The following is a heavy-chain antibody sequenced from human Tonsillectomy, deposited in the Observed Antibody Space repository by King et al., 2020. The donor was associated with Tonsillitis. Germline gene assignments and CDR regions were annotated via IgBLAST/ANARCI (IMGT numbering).Heavy chain of an antibody. J-gene: IGHJ4*02. CDR2: ISYDGRNE. CDR3: VRDSDYGDYGFDY. D-gene: IGHD4-17*01. V-gene: IGHV3-30*04. Sequence: QLVQSGGGVVQPGRSLRLSCAASGFTFSNYAMHWVRQAPGKGLEWVAVISYDGRNEYYADSVKGRFTISRDKSKNTLYLQMNSLRAEDTAVYYCVRDSDYGDYGFDYWGQGTLVTVSS. CDR1: GFTFSNYA.